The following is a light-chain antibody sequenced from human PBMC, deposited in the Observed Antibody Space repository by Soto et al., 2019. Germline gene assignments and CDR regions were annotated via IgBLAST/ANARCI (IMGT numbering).Light chain of an antibody. CDR3: QQYDSIPFT. V-gene: IGKV1-33*01. CDR2: DAS. Sequence: DIQMTQSPSSLSACVGDRVTITCQASQDISKYLNWYQQKPGKAPKLLIYDASNLEAGVPSRFSGTGSGTFYTLTISSLHPDDFAAYHCQQYDSIPFTFGPGT. CDR1: QDISKY. J-gene: IGKJ3*01.